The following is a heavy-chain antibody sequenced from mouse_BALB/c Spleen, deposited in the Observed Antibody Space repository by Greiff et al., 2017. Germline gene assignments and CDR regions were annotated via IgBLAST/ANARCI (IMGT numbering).Heavy chain of an antibody. CDR3: ARGGGSSDYYAMDY. Sequence: QVQLQQSGPELVKPGASVRISCKASGYTFTSYYIHWVKQRPGQGLEWIGWIYPGNVNTKYNEKFKGKATLTADKSSSTAYMQLSSLTSEDSAVYFCARGGGSSDYYAMDYWGQGTSVTVSS. D-gene: IGHD1-1*01. V-gene: IGHV1S56*01. CDR2: IYPGNVNT. J-gene: IGHJ4*01. CDR1: GYTFTSYY.